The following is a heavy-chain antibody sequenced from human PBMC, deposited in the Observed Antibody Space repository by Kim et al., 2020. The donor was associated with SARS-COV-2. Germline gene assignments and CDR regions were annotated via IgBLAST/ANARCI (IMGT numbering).Heavy chain of an antibody. CDR3: ARDWRGPDF. Sequence: GGSLRLSCIASKFTFIDYWMNWVRQAPGKGLVWVAHVNRDGSGTSYADSVKGRFTISRDNAKSTVYLQMNSLRAEDTAVYYCARDWRGPDFWGQGTLVTVSS. J-gene: IGHJ4*02. D-gene: IGHD1-1*01. CDR1: KFTFIDYW. CDR2: VNRDGSGT. V-gene: IGHV3-74*01.